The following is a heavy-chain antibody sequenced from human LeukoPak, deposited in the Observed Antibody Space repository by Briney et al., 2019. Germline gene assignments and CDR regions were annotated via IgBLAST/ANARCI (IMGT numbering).Heavy chain of an antibody. CDR3: ARSTYGSGSSPFDY. D-gene: IGHD3-10*01. J-gene: IGHJ4*02. V-gene: IGHV3-30*04. CDR2: ISYDGSNK. Sequence: GGSLRLSCAASGFTFSSYAMHWVGQAPGKGLEWVAVISYDGSNKYYADSVKGRFTISRDNSKNTLYLQMNSLRAADTAVYYCARSTYGSGSSPFDYWGQGTLVTVSS. CDR1: GFTFSSYA.